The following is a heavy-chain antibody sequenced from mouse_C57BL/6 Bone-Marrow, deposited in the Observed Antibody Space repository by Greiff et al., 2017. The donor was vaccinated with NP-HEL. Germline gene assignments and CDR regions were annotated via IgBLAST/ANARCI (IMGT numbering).Heavy chain of an antibody. CDR3: ARWGYYGGYFDY. CDR2: IYPSSGST. J-gene: IGHJ2*01. D-gene: IGHD1-1*01. CDR1: GYTFTSYW. Sequence: QVQLQQPGAELVKPGASVKMSCKASGYTFTSYWITWVKQRPGQGLEWIGDIYPSSGSTNYNEKFKSKATLTVDTSSSTAYMQLSSLTSEDSAVYYCARWGYYGGYFDYWGQGTTLTVSS. V-gene: IGHV1-55*01.